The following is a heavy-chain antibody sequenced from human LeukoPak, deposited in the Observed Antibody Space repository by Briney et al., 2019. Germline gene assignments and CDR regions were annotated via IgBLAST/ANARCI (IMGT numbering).Heavy chain of an antibody. D-gene: IGHD3-22*01. Sequence: GGSLRLSCAGFGFTFRSYEMNWVRQAPGKGLEWISYISSTGSAIYYADSVKGRFTISRDNAKNSLYLQMNSLRAEDTAVYYYPRVFSYYTYSFDYWGQGTLVTVSS. CDR3: PRVFSYYTYSFDY. CDR1: GFTFRSYE. CDR2: ISSTGSAI. V-gene: IGHV3-48*03. J-gene: IGHJ4*02.